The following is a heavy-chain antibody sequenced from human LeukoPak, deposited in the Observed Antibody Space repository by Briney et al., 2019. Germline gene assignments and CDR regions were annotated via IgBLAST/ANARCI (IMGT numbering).Heavy chain of an antibody. CDR3: ARYSSTFVYFEY. D-gene: IGHD6-13*01. V-gene: IGHV4-61*05. Sequence: PSETLSLTCTVSGGSITSSSFYWSWIRQSPGKGLEWIGYIYHSGSINYKSSHKSRVTMSRDTSKNQLSLRLSSVTAADTAVYYCARYSSTFVYFEYWGQGALVTVSS. CDR1: GGSITSSSFY. CDR2: IYHSGSI. J-gene: IGHJ4*02.